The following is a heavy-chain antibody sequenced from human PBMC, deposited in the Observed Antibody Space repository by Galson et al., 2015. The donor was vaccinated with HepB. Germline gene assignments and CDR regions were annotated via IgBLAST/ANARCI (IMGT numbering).Heavy chain of an antibody. V-gene: IGHV3-30*04. CDR1: GFPFSNYA. CDR2: ILHDAHNR. CDR3: ARRAGASGGFSFDY. Sequence: SLRLSCAASGFPFSNYAMHWVRQTLGKGLEWMTVILHDAHNRYYADSVEGRFTVSRDNSKNTVYLQMRRLRPEDTAIYYCARRAGASGGFSFDYWGQGSLVTVSS. D-gene: IGHD3-16*01. J-gene: IGHJ4*02.